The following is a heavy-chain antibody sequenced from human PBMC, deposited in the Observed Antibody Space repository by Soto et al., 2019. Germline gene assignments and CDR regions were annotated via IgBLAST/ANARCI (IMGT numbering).Heavy chain of an antibody. D-gene: IGHD7-27*01. J-gene: IGHJ4*02. CDR2: INSDGSST. Sequence: GGSLRLSCAASGFTFGSYWMHWVRQAPGKGLVWVSRINSDGSSTTYADSVRGRFTISRDNAKNTLYLQMDSLRAEDTAVYYCASSLLTPFDYWGQGTLVTVSS. CDR3: ASSLLTPFDY. CDR1: GFTFGSYW. V-gene: IGHV3-74*01.